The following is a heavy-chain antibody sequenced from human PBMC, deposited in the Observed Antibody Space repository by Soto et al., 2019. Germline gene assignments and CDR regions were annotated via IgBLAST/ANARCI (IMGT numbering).Heavy chain of an antibody. CDR2: INPGDSDT. CDR1: GYSFSSYW. Sequence: EVQLVQSGAEVKKPGESLKISCEASGYSFSSYWISWVRQMPGKGLEWMATINPGDSDTRYSPSFQGQVTISADKSISTAYLQWSSLKASDSALYYCARRLTSGTTKYFDFWGQGSLVTVSP. CDR3: ARRLTSGTTKYFDF. J-gene: IGHJ4*02. V-gene: IGHV5-51*03. D-gene: IGHD1-1*01.